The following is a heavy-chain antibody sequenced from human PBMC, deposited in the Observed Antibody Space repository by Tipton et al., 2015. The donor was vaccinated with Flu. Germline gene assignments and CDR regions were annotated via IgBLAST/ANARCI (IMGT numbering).Heavy chain of an antibody. CDR1: GGSISSYY. J-gene: IGHJ6*02. D-gene: IGHD4-17*01. V-gene: IGHV4-59*01. Sequence: LRLSCTVSGGSISSYYWSWIRQPPGKGLEWIGYIYYSGSTNYNPSLKSRVTISVDTSKNQFSLKLSSVTAADTAVYYCARVPPTTFYYYGMDVWGQGTTVTVSS. CDR3: ARVPPTTFYYYGMDV. CDR2: IYYSGST.